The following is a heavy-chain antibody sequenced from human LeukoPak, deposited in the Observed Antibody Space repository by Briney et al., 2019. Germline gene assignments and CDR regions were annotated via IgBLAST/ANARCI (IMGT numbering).Heavy chain of an antibody. CDR3: ARGAIAGENDY. V-gene: IGHV4-59*01. D-gene: IGHD6-13*01. J-gene: IGHJ4*02. Sequence: SETLSLTCTVSGGSFNNYYWSWIRQPPGKGLQWIGYIYGSGSINYNPSLKSRATISVDTPKNQVSLKLSSVTAAGTAVYYCARGAIAGENDYWGQGTLVTVSS. CDR2: IYGSGSI. CDR1: GGSFNNYY.